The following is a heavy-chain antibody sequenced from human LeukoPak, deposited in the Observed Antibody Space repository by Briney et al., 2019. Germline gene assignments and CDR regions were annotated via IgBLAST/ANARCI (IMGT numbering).Heavy chain of an antibody. V-gene: IGHV4-30-2*03. CDR1: GGSISSGGYS. CDR3: ARRPHHRGQEMGFDY. J-gene: IGHJ4*02. Sequence: SQTLSLTCAVSGGSISSGGYSWSWIRQPPGKGLEWIGYIYHSGSTYYNPSLKSRVTISVDTSKNRFSLKLSSVTAADTAVYYCARRPHHRGQEMGFDYWGQGTLVTVSS. D-gene: IGHD1-14*01. CDR2: IYHSGST.